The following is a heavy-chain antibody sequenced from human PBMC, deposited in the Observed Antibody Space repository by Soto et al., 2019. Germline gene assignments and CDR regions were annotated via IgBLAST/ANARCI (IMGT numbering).Heavy chain of an antibody. CDR3: ARDGGRTVTSQADY. Sequence: QVQLVESGGGVVQPGRSLRLSCAASGFSFSSYGMHWVRQPPGKGLEWVAVIWYDGSNRYYADSVKGRFTISRDNSKNTLYLQMNSLRAEDTAVYYCARDGGRTVTSQADYWGQGTLVTVSS. CDR2: IWYDGSNR. CDR1: GFSFSSYG. J-gene: IGHJ4*02. V-gene: IGHV3-33*01. D-gene: IGHD4-17*01.